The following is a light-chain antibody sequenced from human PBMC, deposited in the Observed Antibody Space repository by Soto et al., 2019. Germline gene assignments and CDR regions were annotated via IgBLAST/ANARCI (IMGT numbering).Light chain of an antibody. CDR3: QHYNDYSRV. J-gene: IGKJ1*01. CDR1: QSVDTW. Sequence: DIQMTQSPSTLSASIGDTVTITCRTSQSVDTWLAWYQHKAGKAPKLLIYRASSLATGVPSRFSGSGSGTAFTHTITSLQPDDFATYYCQHYNDYSRVFGQGTQVEIK. V-gene: IGKV1-5*03. CDR2: RAS.